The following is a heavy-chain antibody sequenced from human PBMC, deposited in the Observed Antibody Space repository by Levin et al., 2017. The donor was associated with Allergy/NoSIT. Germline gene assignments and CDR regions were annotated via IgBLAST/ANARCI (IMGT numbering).Heavy chain of an antibody. CDR3: AKDMSVAGAYYYYGMDV. CDR1: GFTFDDYT. CDR2: ISWDGGST. J-gene: IGHJ6*02. V-gene: IGHV3-43*01. Sequence: PGGSLRLSCAASGFTFDDYTMHWVRQAPGKGLEWVSLISWDGGSTYYADSVKGRFTISRDNSKNSLYLQMNSLRTEDTALYYCAKDMSVAGAYYYYGMDVWGQGTTVTVSS. D-gene: IGHD6-19*01.